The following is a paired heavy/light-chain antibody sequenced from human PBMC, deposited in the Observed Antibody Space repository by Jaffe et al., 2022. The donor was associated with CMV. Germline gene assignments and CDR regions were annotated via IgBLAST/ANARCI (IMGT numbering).Light chain of an antibody. J-gene: IGLJ3*02. CDR3: GTWDTTLSAV. CDR1: SSNIGNNY. CDR2: ENN. V-gene: IGLV1-51*02. Sequence: QSVLTQPPSVSAAPGQKVTISCSGSSSNIGNNYVSWYQQLPGTAPKLLIYENNKRPSGIPDRFSGSKSGTSATLGITGLQTGDEADYYCGTWDTTLSAVFGGGTKLTVL.
Heavy chain of an antibody. CDR3: AKSILVTTNFGVANNFDY. V-gene: IGHV3-11*01. CDR1: GFTFSDYY. J-gene: IGHJ4*02. D-gene: IGHD3-3*01. Sequence: QVQLVESGGGLVKPGGSLRLSCAASGFTFSDYYMSWIRQAPGKGLEWISYISNSGSSIDYADSVKGRFTISRDNAANSLYLQINSLRAEDTAVYYCAKSILVTTNFGVANNFDYWGQGTLVTVSS. CDR2: ISNSGSSI.